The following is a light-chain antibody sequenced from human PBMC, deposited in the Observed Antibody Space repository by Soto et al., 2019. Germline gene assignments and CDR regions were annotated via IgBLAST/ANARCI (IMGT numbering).Light chain of an antibody. J-gene: IGLJ1*01. CDR1: SRDVGGYNY. Sequence: QSALTQPPSASGSPGQSVTISCSGTSRDVGGYNYVSWYQQHPGTVPKLIIYDVNKRPSGVPDRFSGSKSCTTASLIGAGLQAEDEADYYCTEYAGGNNVFGTGTKVTVL. V-gene: IGLV2-8*01. CDR3: TEYAGGNNV. CDR2: DVN.